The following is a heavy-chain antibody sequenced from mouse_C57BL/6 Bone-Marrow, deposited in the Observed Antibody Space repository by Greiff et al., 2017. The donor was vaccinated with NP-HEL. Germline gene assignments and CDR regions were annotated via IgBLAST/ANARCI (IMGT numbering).Heavy chain of an antibody. J-gene: IGHJ2*01. CDR2: IYPGDGDT. V-gene: IGHV1-82*01. CDR1: GYAFSSSW. D-gene: IGHD3-2*02. CDR3: ARSPRQLRLRDYFDY. Sequence: VQVVESGPELVKPGASVKISCKASGYAFSSSWMNWVKQRPGKGLGWIGRIYPGDGDTNYNGKFKGKATLTADKSSSTAYMQLSSLTSEDSAVYFCARSPRQLRLRDYFDYWGQGTTLTVSS.